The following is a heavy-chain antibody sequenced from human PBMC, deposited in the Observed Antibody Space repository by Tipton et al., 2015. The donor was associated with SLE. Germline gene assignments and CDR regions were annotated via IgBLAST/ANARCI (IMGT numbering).Heavy chain of an antibody. CDR2: ISGSGGST. D-gene: IGHD3-3*01. CDR3: ARVFNFWSGPFDY. J-gene: IGHJ4*02. V-gene: IGHV3-23*01. Sequence: SLRLSCAASGFTFSSYAMSWVRQAPGKGLEWVSAISGSGGSTYYADSVKGRFTISRDNSKNTLYLQMNRLRSDDTAVYYCARVFNFWSGPFDYWGQGTLVTVSS. CDR1: GFTFSSYA.